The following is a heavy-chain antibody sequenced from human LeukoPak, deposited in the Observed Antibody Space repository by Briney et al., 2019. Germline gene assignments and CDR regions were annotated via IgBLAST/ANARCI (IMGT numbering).Heavy chain of an antibody. V-gene: IGHV3-21*04. CDR3: AKDGNTVTTYIDY. J-gene: IGHJ4*02. CDR2: ISSSSSYI. Sequence: GGSLRLSCAASGFTFSSYSMNWVRQAPGKGLEWVSSISSSSSYIYYADSVKGRFTISRDNAKNSLYLQMNSLRAEDTALYYCAKDGNTVTTYIDYWGQGTLVTVSS. CDR1: GFTFSSYS. D-gene: IGHD4-17*01.